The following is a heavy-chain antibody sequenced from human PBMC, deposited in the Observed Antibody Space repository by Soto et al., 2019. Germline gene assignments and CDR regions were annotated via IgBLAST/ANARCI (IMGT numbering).Heavy chain of an antibody. Sequence: PSETLSLTCTVSGGSISSYYWSWIRQPPGKGLEWIGYIYYSGSTNYNPSLKSRVTISVDTSKNQFSLKLSSVTAADTAMYYCARDLTTGTREYYYYGMDVCGQGTTVPVSS. CDR2: IYYSGST. D-gene: IGHD1-1*01. CDR3: ARDLTTGTREYYYYGMDV. J-gene: IGHJ6*02. CDR1: GGSISSYY. V-gene: IGHV4-59*01.